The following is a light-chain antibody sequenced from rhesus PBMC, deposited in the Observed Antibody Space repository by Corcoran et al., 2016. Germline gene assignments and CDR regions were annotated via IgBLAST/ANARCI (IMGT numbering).Light chain of an antibody. CDR1: QGISCY. Sequence: DFQMTQSPSSPSASVGDTVTITCRASQGISCYLNWFQQKPGKAPKLLIYAASSLESGVPSRFSGSGSGTEFTLTISSLQPEDFAAYYCLQHNSYPPTFGQGTKAEIK. V-gene: IGKV1-28*01. CDR2: AAS. J-gene: IGKJ1*01. CDR3: LQHNSYPPT.